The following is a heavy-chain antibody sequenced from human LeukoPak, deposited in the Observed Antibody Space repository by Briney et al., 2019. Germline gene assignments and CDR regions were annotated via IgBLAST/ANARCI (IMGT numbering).Heavy chain of an antibody. CDR1: GFTFDDYA. CDR3: AKDRGQWLVRGYFDY. Sequence: PGGSLRLSCAASGFTFDDYAMHWVRQAPGKGLEWVSLISWDGGSTYYADSVKGRFTISRDNSKNSLYLQVNSLRAEDTALYYCAKDRGQWLVRGYFDYWGQGTLVTVSS. D-gene: IGHD6-19*01. J-gene: IGHJ4*02. CDR2: ISWDGGST. V-gene: IGHV3-43D*03.